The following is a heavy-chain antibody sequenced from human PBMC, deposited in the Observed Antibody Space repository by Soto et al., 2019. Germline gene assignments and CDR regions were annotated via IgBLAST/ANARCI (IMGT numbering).Heavy chain of an antibody. CDR2: ISQDGSVK. CDR1: GIRISTYA. V-gene: IGHV3-30*03. Sequence: QVQLVESGGGVVQPGRSLTVSCAASGIRISTYAMHWVRQAPGKGLERSTVISQDGSVKYYADSVKCRFTISRDNPKNTLFLQMNSLGADDTAVYYCAGRQQNYYYYGMDVWGQGTTVTVSS. D-gene: IGHD6-13*01. J-gene: IGHJ6*02. CDR3: AGRQQNYYYYGMDV.